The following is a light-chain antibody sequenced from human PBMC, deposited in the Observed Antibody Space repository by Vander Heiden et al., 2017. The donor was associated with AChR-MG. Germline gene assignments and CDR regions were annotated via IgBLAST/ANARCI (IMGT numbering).Light chain of an antibody. CDR2: GAS. CDR3: QQYNNWPPEPFT. J-gene: IGKJ3*01. CDR1: QSVSSN. Sequence: EIVMTQSPATLSVSPGERATLSCRASQSVSSNLAWYQQKPGQAPRLLIYGASTRATGIPARFSGSGSGTEFTLTISSLQSEDFAVYYCQQYNNWPPEPFTFGHGTKVDIK. V-gene: IGKV3-15*01.